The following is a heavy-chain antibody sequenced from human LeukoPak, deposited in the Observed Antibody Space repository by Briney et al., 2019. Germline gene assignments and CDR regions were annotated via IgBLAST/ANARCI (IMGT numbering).Heavy chain of an antibody. CDR3: AKGTLPSILRCFDWLFFDY. Sequence: GGSLRLSCAASGFTFSSYAMSWVRQAPGKGLEWVSAISGSGGSTYYADSVKGRFTISRDNSKNTLYLQMNSLRAEDTAVYYCAKGTLPSILRCFDWLFFDYWGQRTLVTVSS. J-gene: IGHJ4*02. CDR2: ISGSGGST. CDR1: GFTFSSYA. D-gene: IGHD3-9*01. V-gene: IGHV3-23*01.